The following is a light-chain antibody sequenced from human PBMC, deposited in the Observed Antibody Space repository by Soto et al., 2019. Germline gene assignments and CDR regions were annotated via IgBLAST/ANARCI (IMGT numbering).Light chain of an antibody. Sequence: EIVMTQSPATLSLSPGERAALSCRASQSINSELDWYQQKPGQPPRLLIYGASTRATGVPARFTGSESGSEFTLTISGLQSQDFAVYYCQQGHNWPLTFGQGTRLVI. J-gene: IGKJ2*01. CDR3: QQGHNWPLT. CDR2: GAS. CDR1: QSINSE. V-gene: IGKV3D-15*01.